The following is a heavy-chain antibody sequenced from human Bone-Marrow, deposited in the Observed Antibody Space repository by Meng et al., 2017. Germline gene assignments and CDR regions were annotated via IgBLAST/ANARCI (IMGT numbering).Heavy chain of an antibody. D-gene: IGHD3-10*01. CDR1: DYTLTGYG. CDR2: LGAHDGDT. CDR3: ARGTPGRSYSDY. V-gene: IGHV1-18*01. J-gene: IGHJ4*02. Sequence: QAQLVQAGGEVKKPGASGKVSCKASDYTLTGYGVSWVRQAPGQGLEWMAGLGAHDGDTSHAPKFQGRVTVSADRPTATAYMELRSLRSDDTAVYYCARGTPGRSYSDYGGQGTLVTVSS.